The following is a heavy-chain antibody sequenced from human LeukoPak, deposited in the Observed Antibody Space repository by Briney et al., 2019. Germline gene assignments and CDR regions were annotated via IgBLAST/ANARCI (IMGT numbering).Heavy chain of an antibody. V-gene: IGHV3-33*06. Sequence: GKSLTLSCVASQFTFSHYGMHWVRRAPGKGLEWVAVIWNDGSSQYYADSVKGRFTISRDNFQNTVYLQMNSLRAEDTAVYYCAKDAQRGFDYSNSLEYWGQGTLVTVSS. CDR1: QFTFSHYG. D-gene: IGHD4-11*01. CDR3: AKDAQRGFDYSNSLEY. CDR2: IWNDGSSQ. J-gene: IGHJ4*02.